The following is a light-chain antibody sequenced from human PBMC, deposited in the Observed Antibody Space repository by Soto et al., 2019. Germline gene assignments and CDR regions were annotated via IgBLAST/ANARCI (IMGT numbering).Light chain of an antibody. Sequence: IVMTQSPATLSVSPGERATLSFRASQNIYSNVAWYQQRPGQAPRLLIYRASTRATGIPARFSGSGSGTEFTLTISSLQSEDFTVYSCQQYNNWPPWTFGQGTKVDI. CDR3: QQYNNWPPWT. V-gene: IGKV3-15*01. J-gene: IGKJ1*01. CDR1: QNIYSN. CDR2: RAS.